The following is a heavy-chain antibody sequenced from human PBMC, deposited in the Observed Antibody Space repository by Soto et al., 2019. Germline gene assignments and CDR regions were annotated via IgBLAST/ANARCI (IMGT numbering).Heavy chain of an antibody. J-gene: IGHJ6*02. CDR3: ARRLMIREVITHGMDV. V-gene: IGHV4-59*01. CDR2: IYYSGSTNYNPSL. Sequence: SETLSLTCTVSGGSISSSYWSWIRQPPGKGLEWIGYIYYSGSTNYNPSLNYNPSLKSRVTISVDTSKNQFSLKLSSVTAADTAVYYCARRLMIREVITHGMDVWGQGTTVTVSS. D-gene: IGHD3-10*01. CDR1: GGSISSSY.